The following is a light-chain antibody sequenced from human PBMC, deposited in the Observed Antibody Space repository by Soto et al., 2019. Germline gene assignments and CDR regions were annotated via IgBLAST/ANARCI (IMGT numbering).Light chain of an antibody. V-gene: IGLV1-44*01. J-gene: IGLJ2*01. CDR1: SSNIGTNT. Sequence: QSVLPQPPSASGTPGQRVTISCSGTSSNIGTNTLNWYQELPGTATKLLIYNNNQRPSGVPDRFSGSKSGTSASLAISGLQYEDEADYDCAAWDDSLNGVLFGGGTKLTVL. CDR2: NNN. CDR3: AAWDDSLNGVL.